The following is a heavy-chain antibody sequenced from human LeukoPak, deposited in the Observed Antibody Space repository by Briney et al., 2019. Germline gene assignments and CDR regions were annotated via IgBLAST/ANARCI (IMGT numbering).Heavy chain of an antibody. Sequence: GGSLRLSCAASGFTFSSYWMHWVGQAPGKGLVWVSRINSDRSSTSYADSVKGRFTISRDNAKNTLYLQMNSLRAEDTAVYYCARGGGDYSNFHDGYYYYYYMDVWGKGTTVTVSS. CDR3: ARGGGDYSNFHDGYYYYYYMDV. J-gene: IGHJ6*03. CDR2: INSDRSST. CDR1: GFTFSSYW. V-gene: IGHV3-74*01. D-gene: IGHD4-11*01.